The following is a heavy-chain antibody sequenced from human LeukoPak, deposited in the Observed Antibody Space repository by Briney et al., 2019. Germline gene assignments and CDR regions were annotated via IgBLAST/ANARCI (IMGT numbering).Heavy chain of an antibody. J-gene: IGHJ3*02. Sequence: PGGSLRLSCAASGFTVSSNYMSWVRQAPGKGLEWVSVIYSGGSTYYADSVKGRFTISRDNSKNTLYLQMNSLRAEDTAVYYCARDILTGGYSGYVNAFDIWGQGTMVTVSS. CDR2: IYSGGST. CDR3: ARDILTGGYSGYVNAFDI. CDR1: GFTVSSNY. D-gene: IGHD5-12*01. V-gene: IGHV3-53*01.